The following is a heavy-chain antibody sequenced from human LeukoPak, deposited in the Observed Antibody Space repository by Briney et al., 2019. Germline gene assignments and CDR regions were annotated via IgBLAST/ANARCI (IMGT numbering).Heavy chain of an antibody. V-gene: IGHV1-18*01. J-gene: IGHJ4*02. Sequence: ASVKVSCKASGYTFTSYGISWVRQAPGQGLEWMGWIRAYNGNTNYAQKLQGRVTMTTDISTSTAYMELRSLRSDDTAVYYCARVGAYYDFWSGYDQAPDYWGQGTLVTVSS. CDR2: IRAYNGNT. D-gene: IGHD3-3*01. CDR3: ARVGAYYDFWSGYDQAPDY. CDR1: GYTFTSYG.